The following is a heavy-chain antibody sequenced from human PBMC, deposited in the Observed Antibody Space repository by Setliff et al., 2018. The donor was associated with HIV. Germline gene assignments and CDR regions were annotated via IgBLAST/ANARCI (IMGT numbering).Heavy chain of an antibody. Sequence: ASVKVSCKASGDTFSNYVLSWVRQAPGQGLEWMGGIVLMSGTADYAQKFHGRVTITADKSTSTAYMELSSLRSEDTAVYSCARGQKMYFMITMLGGYYYYHMDVWGQGTTVTVSS. CDR3: ARGQKMYFMITMLGGYYYYHMDV. CDR2: IVLMSGTA. D-gene: IGHD3-10*02. CDR1: GDTFSNYV. V-gene: IGHV1-69*06. J-gene: IGHJ6*02.